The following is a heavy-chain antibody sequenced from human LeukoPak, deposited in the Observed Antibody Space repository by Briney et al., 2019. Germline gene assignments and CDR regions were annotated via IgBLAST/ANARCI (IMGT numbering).Heavy chain of an antibody. CDR3: AKGYDITTYYLDY. J-gene: IGHJ4*02. D-gene: IGHD2/OR15-2a*01. V-gene: IGHV3-30*02. CDR2: IRFDGNHK. CDR1: GFTFTDHY. Sequence: AGSMRLSSVASGFTFTDHYIHWVRQAPGKGLEWVAFIRFDGNHKYYADSVKGRFTVSRDNSKNTLYLQMNSLRPEDTAVYYCAKGYDITTYYLDYWGQGTLVTVST.